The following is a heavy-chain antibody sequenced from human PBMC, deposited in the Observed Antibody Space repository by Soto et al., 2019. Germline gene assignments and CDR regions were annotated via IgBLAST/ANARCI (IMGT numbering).Heavy chain of an antibody. CDR3: ARHIAVAGTAAFDI. D-gene: IGHD6-19*01. CDR1: GYTFTSYG. CDR2: ISAYNGNT. J-gene: IGHJ3*02. Sequence: ASVKVSCKASGYTFTSYGISWVRQAPGQGLEWMGWISAYNGNTNYAQKLQGRVTMTTDTSTSTAYMELRSLRSDDAAVYYCARHIAVAGTAAFDIWGQGTMVTVSS. V-gene: IGHV1-18*04.